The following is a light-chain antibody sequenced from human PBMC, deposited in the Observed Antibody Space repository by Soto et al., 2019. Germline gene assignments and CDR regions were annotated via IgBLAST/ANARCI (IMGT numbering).Light chain of an antibody. CDR1: QSLLHSNGYNY. CDR2: LGS. V-gene: IGKV2-28*01. CDR3: MQALQTR. Sequence: DIVMTQYQLSLPVTPGEPASISCSSSQSLLHSNGYNYLDWYLQKPGQSPQLLIYLGSNRSSGVPDRFSGSGSGTDFTLKISRVEAEDVGVYYCMQALQTRIGQGT. J-gene: IGKJ1*01.